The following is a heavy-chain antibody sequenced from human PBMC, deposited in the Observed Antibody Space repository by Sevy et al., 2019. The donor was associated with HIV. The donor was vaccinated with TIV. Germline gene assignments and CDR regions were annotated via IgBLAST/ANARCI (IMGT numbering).Heavy chain of an antibody. CDR3: ARGIPMVRGVIREGDDAFDI. Sequence: SETLSLTCTVSGGSISSGSYYWSWIRQPAGKGLEWIGRIYTSGSTNYNPSLKSRVTISVDTSKNQFSLKLSSVTAADTAVYYCARGIPMVRGVIREGDDAFDIWGQGTMVTVSS. CDR2: IYTSGST. V-gene: IGHV4-61*02. D-gene: IGHD3-10*01. CDR1: GGSISSGSYY. J-gene: IGHJ3*02.